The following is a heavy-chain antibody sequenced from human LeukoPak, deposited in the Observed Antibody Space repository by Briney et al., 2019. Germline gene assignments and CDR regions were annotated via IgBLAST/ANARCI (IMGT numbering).Heavy chain of an antibody. CDR3: ARVGGYGSGSYYRY. CDR2: INTDGSST. CDR1: GFTFSSYW. V-gene: IGHV3-74*01. D-gene: IGHD3-10*01. J-gene: IGHJ4*02. Sequence: PGGSLRLSCAASGFTFSSYWMHWVRQAPGKGLAWVSRINTDGSSTSYADSVKGRFTISRDNAKNTLYLQMNSLRAEDTAVYYCARVGGYGSGSYYRYWGQGTLVTVSS.